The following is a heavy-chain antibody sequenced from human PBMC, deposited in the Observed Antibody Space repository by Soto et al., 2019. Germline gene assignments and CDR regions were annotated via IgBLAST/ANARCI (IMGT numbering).Heavy chain of an antibody. V-gene: IGHV1-69*02. Sequence: QVQLVQSGAEVKKPGSSVKVSCKASGGTFSSYTISWVRQAPGQGLEWMGRIIPILGIANYAQKFQGRVTITADKSTSTAYMELSSLRSEDTAAYYCARVLGEYGSGSYYFDYWGQGTLVTVSS. CDR1: GGTFSSYT. J-gene: IGHJ4*02. D-gene: IGHD3-10*01. CDR2: IIPILGIA. CDR3: ARVLGEYGSGSYYFDY.